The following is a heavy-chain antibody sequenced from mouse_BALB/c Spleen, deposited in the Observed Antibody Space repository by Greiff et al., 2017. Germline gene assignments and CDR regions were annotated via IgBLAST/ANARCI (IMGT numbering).Heavy chain of an antibody. CDR1: GFTFSSYG. J-gene: IGHJ4*01. V-gene: IGHV5-6*01. Sequence: EVQRVESGGDLVKPGGSLKLSCAASGFTFSSYGMSWVRQTPDKRLEWVATISDGGSYTYYPDSVKGRFTISRDNAKNNLYLQMSSLKSEDTAMYYCARGGYGYVRYYAMDYWGQGTSVTVSS. D-gene: IGHD1-2*01. CDR3: ARGGYGYVRYYAMDY. CDR2: ISDGGSYT.